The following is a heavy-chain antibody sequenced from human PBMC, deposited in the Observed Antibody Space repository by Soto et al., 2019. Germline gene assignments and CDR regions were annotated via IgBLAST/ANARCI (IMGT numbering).Heavy chain of an antibody. D-gene: IGHD3-10*01. CDR1: GFTFSSYS. V-gene: IGHV3-48*01. J-gene: IGHJ5*02. Sequence: ESGGGLVQPGGSLRLSCAASGFTFSSYSMNWVRQAPGKGLEWVSYISSSSSTIYYADSVKGRFTISRDNAKNSLYLQMNSLRAEDTAVYYCARGPKRITMVRGVICWFDPWGQGTLVTVSS. CDR2: ISSSSSTI. CDR3: ARGPKRITMVRGVICWFDP.